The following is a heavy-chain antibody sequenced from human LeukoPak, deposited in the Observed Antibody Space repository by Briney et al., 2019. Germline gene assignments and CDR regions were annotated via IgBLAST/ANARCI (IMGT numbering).Heavy chain of an antibody. CDR1: GFTFSSYA. V-gene: IGHV3-30-3*01. J-gene: IGHJ5*02. CDR3: ALSAPPNWFDP. Sequence: GGSLRLSCAASGFTFSSYAMRWVRQAPGKGLEWVAVISYDGSNKYYADSVKGRFTISRDNSKNTLYLQMNSLRAEDTAVYYCALSAPPNWFDPWGQGTLVTVSS. CDR2: ISYDGSNK.